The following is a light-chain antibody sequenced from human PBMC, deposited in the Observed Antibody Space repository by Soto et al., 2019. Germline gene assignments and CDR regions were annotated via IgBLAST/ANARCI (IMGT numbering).Light chain of an antibody. Sequence: DIQMTQSPSSLSASVGDRVTITCRTSQDISNYLAWYQQKPGKVPKLLIYAASTLQSVVPSRFSGGGSGTDCSLTISSLHLEDVATYYCQKYNIAPHTFGGGTKVEIQ. CDR1: QDISNY. J-gene: IGKJ4*01. CDR2: AAS. CDR3: QKYNIAPHT. V-gene: IGKV1-27*01.